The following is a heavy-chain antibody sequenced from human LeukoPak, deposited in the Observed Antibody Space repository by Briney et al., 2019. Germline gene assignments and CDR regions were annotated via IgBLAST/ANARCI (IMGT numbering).Heavy chain of an antibody. D-gene: IGHD3-9*01. J-gene: IGHJ4*02. CDR3: ARGQLRYFDWLPSTDFDY. CDR2: INHSGST. V-gene: IGHV4-34*01. Sequence: SVTLSLTCAVYGGSFSGYYWSWIRQPPGKGLEWIGEINHSGSTNYNPSLKSRVTISVDSSKNQFSLKLSSVTAADTAVYYCARGQLRYFDWLPSTDFDYWGQGTLVTVSS. CDR1: GGSFSGYY.